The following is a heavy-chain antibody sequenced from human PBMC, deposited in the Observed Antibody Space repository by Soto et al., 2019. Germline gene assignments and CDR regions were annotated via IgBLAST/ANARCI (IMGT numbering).Heavy chain of an antibody. V-gene: IGHV3-48*02. J-gene: IGHJ6*02. D-gene: IGHD4-17*01. CDR2: ISSSSSTI. CDR1: GFTFSSYS. Sequence: EVQLVESGGGLVQPGGSLRLSCAASGFTFSSYSMNWVRQAPGKGLEWVSYISSSSSTIYYADSVKGRFTISRDNAKNSLYLQMNSLRDEDTAVYYCARDPLGYYGDYNYYYYGMDVWGQGTTVTVSS. CDR3: ARDPLGYYGDYNYYYYGMDV.